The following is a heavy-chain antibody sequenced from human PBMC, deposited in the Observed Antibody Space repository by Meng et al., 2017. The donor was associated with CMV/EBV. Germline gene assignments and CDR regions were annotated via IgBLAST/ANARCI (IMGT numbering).Heavy chain of an antibody. J-gene: IGHJ6*02. D-gene: IGHD3-3*01. CDR2: IYRGGST. CDR1: GFTVSSNY. V-gene: IGHV3-53*01. CDR3: AQSGGTYDFWSGYYSSSDTYGMDV. Sequence: GGSLRLSCAASGFTVSSNYMSWVRQAPGKGLEWVSVIYRGGSTYYADSVKGRFTISRDNSKNTLYLQMNSLRAEDTAVYYCAQSGGTYDFWSGYYSSSDTYGMDVWGQGTTVTVSS.